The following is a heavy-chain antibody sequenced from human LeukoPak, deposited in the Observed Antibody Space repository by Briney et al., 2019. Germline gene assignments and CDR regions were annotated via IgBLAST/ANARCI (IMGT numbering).Heavy chain of an antibody. Sequence: MTSETLSLTRTVSGGSISSGGYYWSWIRQHPGKGLEWIGYIYYSGSTYYNPSLKSRVTISVDTSKNQFSLKLSSVTAADTAVYYCARGYYDSSGYPSTNNWFDPWGQGTLVTVSS. CDR1: GGSISSGGYY. V-gene: IGHV4-31*03. J-gene: IGHJ5*02. CDR2: IYYSGST. D-gene: IGHD3-22*01. CDR3: ARGYYDSSGYPSTNNWFDP.